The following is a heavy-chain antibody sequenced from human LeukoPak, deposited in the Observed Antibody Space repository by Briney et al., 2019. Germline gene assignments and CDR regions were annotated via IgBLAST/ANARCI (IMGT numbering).Heavy chain of an antibody. D-gene: IGHD1-26*01. CDR3: ARQVGATSAFDI. CDR2: INPSGTGT. V-gene: IGHV1-46*01. Sequence: ASVKVSCKASGYTITNNYMHWVRQAPGQGLEWMGVINPSGTGTSYAQKFQGRITMSRDTSTSTVYMELSSLRSDDTAVYYCARQVGATSAFDIWGQGTMVTVSS. CDR1: GYTITNNY. J-gene: IGHJ3*02.